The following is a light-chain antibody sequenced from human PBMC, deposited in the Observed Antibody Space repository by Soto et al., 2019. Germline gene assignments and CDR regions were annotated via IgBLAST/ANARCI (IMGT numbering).Light chain of an antibody. CDR3: QQYMSYS. CDR2: DAS. V-gene: IGKV1-16*02. J-gene: IGKJ1*01. CDR1: QAINND. Sequence: DVQMTQSPSSLSASVGDRVTITCRASQAINNDLVWFQQKPGKAPKSLIYDASTLQRGVPSKFSGSGSGTEFTLTISSLQPDDFATYYCQQYMSYSFGQGTKVDIK.